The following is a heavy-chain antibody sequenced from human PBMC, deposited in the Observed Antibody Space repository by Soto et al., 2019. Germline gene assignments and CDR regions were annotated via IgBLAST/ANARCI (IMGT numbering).Heavy chain of an antibody. CDR3: ARYSWKYQGHIDY. Sequence: GGALRLSCAASGFTFSHYGIHWVRQAPGKGLEWLAVISYDGSNKHYADSVKGRFTVSRDNSKNTLYLQMNSLRAEDTAVYFCARYSWKYQGHIDYRGQGTMVTVSS. D-gene: IGHD2-2*01. V-gene: IGHV3-30*03. CDR2: ISYDGSNK. J-gene: IGHJ4*02. CDR1: GFTFSHYG.